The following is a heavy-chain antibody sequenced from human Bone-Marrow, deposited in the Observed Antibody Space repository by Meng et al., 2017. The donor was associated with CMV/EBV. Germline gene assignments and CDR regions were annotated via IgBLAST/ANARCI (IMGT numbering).Heavy chain of an antibody. CDR3: ASGDSGSYSYYFDY. Sequence: SVKVSCKASGYTFTSYGISWVRQAPGQGLEWMGGVIPILDITNHAQKFQGRVTITADKSTSTAYMELSSLRSEDTAVYYCASGDSGSYSYYFDYWSQGTLVTVPS. CDR2: VIPILDIT. J-gene: IGHJ4*02. D-gene: IGHD1-26*01. V-gene: IGHV1-69*10. CDR1: GYTFTSYG.